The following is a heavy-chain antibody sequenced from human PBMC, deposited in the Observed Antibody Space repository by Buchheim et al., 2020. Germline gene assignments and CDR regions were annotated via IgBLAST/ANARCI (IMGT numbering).Heavy chain of an antibody. Sequence: EVQLLESGGGLVQPGGSLRLSCAASGFTFRVYWMQWVRQGPGEELVWVSRINADGTITAYADSVKGRFTVSRDNAKNTLYLQMNSLRAEDTALYYCARVMDYYYATDVWGPGT. CDR2: INADGTIT. J-gene: IGHJ6*02. CDR1: GFTFRVYW. CDR3: ARVMDYYYATDV. V-gene: IGHV3-74*02.